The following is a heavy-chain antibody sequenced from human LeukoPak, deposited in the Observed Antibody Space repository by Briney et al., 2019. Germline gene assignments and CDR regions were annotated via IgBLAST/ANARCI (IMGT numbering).Heavy chain of an antibody. CDR3: ARPFYGDYYGMDV. D-gene: IGHD2/OR15-2a*01. CDR2: IYSSGST. V-gene: IGHV4-59*08. Sequence: SETLSLTCTVSGGSISSYYWSWIRQPPGKGLEWIGYIYSSGSTNYNPSLKSRVTISVDTSKNQFSLKLGSVTAADTAVYYCARPFYGDYYGMDVWGQGTTVTVSS. CDR1: GGSISSYY. J-gene: IGHJ6*02.